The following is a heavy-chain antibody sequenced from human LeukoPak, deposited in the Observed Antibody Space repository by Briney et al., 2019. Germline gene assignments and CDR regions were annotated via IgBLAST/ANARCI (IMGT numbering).Heavy chain of an antibody. CDR2: MNPNSGNT. Sequence: GASVKVSCKASGYTFTSYGISWVRQATGQGLEWMGWMNPNSGNTGYAQKFQGRVTMTRNTSISTAYMELSSLRSEDTAVYYCARGISRVWLQSYYYYYYMDVWGKGTTVTVSS. CDR3: ARGISRVWLQSYYYYYYMDV. V-gene: IGHV1-8*02. J-gene: IGHJ6*03. D-gene: IGHD5-24*01. CDR1: GYTFTSYG.